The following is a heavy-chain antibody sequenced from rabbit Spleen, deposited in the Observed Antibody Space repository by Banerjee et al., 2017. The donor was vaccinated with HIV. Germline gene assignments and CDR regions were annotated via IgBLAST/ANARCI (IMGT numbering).Heavy chain of an antibody. CDR3: ARAYSGASTGDLRL. Sequence: QSLEESGGGLVKPEGSLKLSCTASGFSFSNKAVMCWVRQAPGKGLEWIACINAVTGKAVYASWAKGRFTFSKTSSTTVTLQMTSLTAADTATYFCARAYSGASTGDLRLWGPGTLVTVS. CDR1: GFSFSNKAV. D-gene: IGHD7-1*01. V-gene: IGHV1S40*01. CDR2: INAVTGKA. J-gene: IGHJ4*01.